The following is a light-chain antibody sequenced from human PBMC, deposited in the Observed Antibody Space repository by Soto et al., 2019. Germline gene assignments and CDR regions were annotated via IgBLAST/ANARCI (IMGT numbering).Light chain of an antibody. CDR3: QAWDSSTPHVV. CDR1: KLGDKY. V-gene: IGLV3-1*01. Sequence: SYELTQPPSVSVSPGQTASITCSGDKLGDKYACWYQQKPGQSPVLVIYQDSKRPSGIPERFSGSNSGNTATLTISGTQAMDEADYYCQAWDSSTPHVVFGGGTKVPS. J-gene: IGLJ2*01. CDR2: QDS.